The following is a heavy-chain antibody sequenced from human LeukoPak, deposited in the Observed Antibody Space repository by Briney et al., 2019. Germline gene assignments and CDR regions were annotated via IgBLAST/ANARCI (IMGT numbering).Heavy chain of an antibody. CDR3: AKDGGQ. CDR2: ISGSGGST. D-gene: IGHD2-15*01. J-gene: IGHJ4*02. V-gene: IGHV3-23*01. Sequence: ETLSLTCTVSGGSISSSGYYWGWIRQPPGKGLEWVSAISGSGGSTYYADSVKGRFTISRDNSKNTLYLQMNSLRAEDTAVYYCAKDGGQWGQGTLVTVSS. CDR1: GGSISSSGYY.